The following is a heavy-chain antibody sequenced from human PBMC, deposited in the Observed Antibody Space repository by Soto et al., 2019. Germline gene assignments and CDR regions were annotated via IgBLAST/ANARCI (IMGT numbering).Heavy chain of an antibody. Sequence: SETLSLTCTVSGGSISSGGYYWTWIRQHPGKGLEWIGYISYSGSTYYNPSLKSRVTISVDTSKNQFSLKLSSVTAADTAVYYCARDAGYGDSPPYYYYGMDVWGQGTTVTVSS. J-gene: IGHJ6*02. CDR1: GGSISSGGYY. D-gene: IGHD4-17*01. CDR3: ARDAGYGDSPPYYYYGMDV. V-gene: IGHV4-31*03. CDR2: ISYSGST.